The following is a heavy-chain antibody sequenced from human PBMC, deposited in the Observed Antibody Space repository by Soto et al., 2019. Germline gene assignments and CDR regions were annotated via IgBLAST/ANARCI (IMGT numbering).Heavy chain of an antibody. Sequence: QVQLQESGPGLVKPSQTLSLTCTVSGGSISSGGYYWSWIRQHPGKGLEWIGYIYYSGSTYYNPSLKSRGTISVDTSKNQFSLKLRSVTAADTAVYYCARGRSSGGDCTHFDYWGQGTLVTVSS. CDR2: IYYSGST. J-gene: IGHJ4*02. CDR3: ARGRSSGGDCTHFDY. D-gene: IGHD2-21*02. CDR1: GGSISSGGYY. V-gene: IGHV4-31*03.